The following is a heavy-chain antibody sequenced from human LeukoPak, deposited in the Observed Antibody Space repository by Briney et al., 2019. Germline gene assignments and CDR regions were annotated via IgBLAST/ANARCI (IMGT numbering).Heavy chain of an antibody. CDR3: ASRSWQWLPMWAFDI. CDR2: ISAYNGNT. D-gene: IGHD6-19*01. V-gene: IGHV1-18*01. J-gene: IGHJ3*02. Sequence: GASVKVSCKASGYTFTSYGISWVRQAPGQGLEWMGWISAYNGNTNYAQKLQGRVTMTTDTSTSTAYMELRSLRSDDTAVYYCASRSWQWLPMWAFDIWGQGTMGTVSS. CDR1: GYTFTSYG.